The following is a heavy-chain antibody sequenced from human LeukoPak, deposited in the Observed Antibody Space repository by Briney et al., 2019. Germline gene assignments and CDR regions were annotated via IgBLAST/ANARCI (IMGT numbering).Heavy chain of an antibody. CDR1: GFNFASHW. CDR3: ARGNYHAMDV. V-gene: IGHV3-74*01. J-gene: IGHJ6*02. Sequence: GGSLRLSCAASGFNFASHWMHWVRQTPGKGLVWVSRINSGGSGTSYADSVKGRFTISRDNAKNTVYLQMNSLRAEDTAVYYCARGNYHAMDVWGQGTTVTVSS. CDR2: INSGGSGT.